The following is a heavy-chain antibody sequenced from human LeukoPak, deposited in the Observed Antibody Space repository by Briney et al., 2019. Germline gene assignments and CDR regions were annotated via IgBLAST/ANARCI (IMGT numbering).Heavy chain of an antibody. Sequence: GGSLRLSCAASGFTFSSYDMTWVRQAPGRGLEWVSGISPGADITYYAESVKGRFTISRDNSKNTLYLQINTLRAEDTAIYYCAKDCGWLHFCSWGQGTLVTVSS. CDR1: GFTFSSYD. D-gene: IGHD5-24*01. CDR2: ISPGADIT. J-gene: IGHJ5*02. CDR3: AKDCGWLHFCS. V-gene: IGHV3-23*01.